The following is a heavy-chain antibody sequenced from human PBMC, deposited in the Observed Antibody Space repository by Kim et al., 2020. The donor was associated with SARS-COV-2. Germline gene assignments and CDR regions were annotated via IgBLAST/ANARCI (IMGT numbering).Heavy chain of an antibody. CDR2: ISAYNGNT. D-gene: IGHD5-12*01. CDR3: ARDQGGWLQSQYYFDY. CDR1: GYTFTSYG. V-gene: IGHV1-18*01. J-gene: IGHJ4*02. Sequence: ASVKVSCKASGYTFTSYGISWVRQAPGQGLEWMGWISAYNGNTNYAQKLQGRVTMTTDTSTSTAYMELRSLRSDDTAVYYCARDQGGWLQSQYYFDYWGQGTLVTVSS.